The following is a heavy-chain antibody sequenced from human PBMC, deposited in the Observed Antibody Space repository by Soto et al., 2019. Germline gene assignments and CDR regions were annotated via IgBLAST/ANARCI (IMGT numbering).Heavy chain of an antibody. CDR1: GYSFTTYW. J-gene: IGHJ4*02. V-gene: IGHV5-10-1*01. CDR3: ARLEKYSGYYDSYGYPGD. D-gene: IGHD3-22*01. CDR2: IDPSDSYT. Sequence: PGESLKISCKVSGYSFTTYWITWVRRMPGKGLEWMGRIDPSDSYTNYSPTLQGHVTISADKSRSTAYLQWSSLKASDTAMYYCARLEKYSGYYDSYGYPGDWGQGTLVTVSS.